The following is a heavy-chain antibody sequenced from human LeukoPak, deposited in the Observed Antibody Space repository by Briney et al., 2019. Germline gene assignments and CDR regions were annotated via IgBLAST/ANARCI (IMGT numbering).Heavy chain of an antibody. V-gene: IGHV1-18*01. CDR3: ARVAIQLWLLDY. D-gene: IGHD5-18*01. CDR2: ISAHNGNT. CDR1: GYTFISYG. J-gene: IGHJ4*02. Sequence: ASVKVSCKASGYTFISYGISWVRQAPGQGLEWMGWISAHNGNTDYAQKLQGRVTMTTDTSTSTAYMELRSLRSDDTAVYYCARVAIQLWLLDYWGQGTLVTVSA.